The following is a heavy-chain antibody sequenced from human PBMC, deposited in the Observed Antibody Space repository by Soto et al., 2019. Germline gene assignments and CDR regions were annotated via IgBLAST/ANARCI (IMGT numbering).Heavy chain of an antibody. D-gene: IGHD5-12*01. Sequence: QVQLVESGGGVVQPGRSLRLSCAASGFTFSSYGMHWVRQAPGKGLEWVAVIWYDGSNKYYADSVKGRYTISRDNSKNTLYLQMNSLRAEDTAVYYCARTRDGYNPDFDYWGQGTLVTVSS. CDR3: ARTRDGYNPDFDY. CDR1: GFTFSSYG. J-gene: IGHJ4*02. CDR2: IWYDGSNK. V-gene: IGHV3-33*01.